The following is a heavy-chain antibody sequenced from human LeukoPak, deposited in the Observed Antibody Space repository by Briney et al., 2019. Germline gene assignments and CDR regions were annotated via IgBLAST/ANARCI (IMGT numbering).Heavy chain of an antibody. CDR3: AKDLLNTPIIDY. CDR2: ISYDGSNK. J-gene: IGHJ4*02. CDR1: GFTFTTYG. V-gene: IGHV3-30*18. Sequence: GGSLRLSCAASGFTFTTYGMHWVRQAPGKGLEWVAVISYDGSNKYYADSVKGRFTIFRDNPKNTLYLQMNSLRAEDTAVYYCAKDLLNTPIIDYWGQGTLVTVSS. D-gene: IGHD2-15*01.